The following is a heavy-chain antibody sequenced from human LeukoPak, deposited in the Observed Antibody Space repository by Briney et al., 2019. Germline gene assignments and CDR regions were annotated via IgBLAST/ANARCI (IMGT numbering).Heavy chain of an antibody. J-gene: IGHJ3*02. V-gene: IGHV3-53*01. CDR1: GFTVSSQY. Sequence: GGSLRLSCAASGFTVSSQYMTWVRQAPGKGLEWVSVIYSDDTTYYADSVKGRFTISRDNSKNTLYLQMSSLRPEDTAVYYCARGLNYHDWEFPDLFDIWGQGTMVTVSS. D-gene: IGHD3-22*01. CDR2: IYSDDTT. CDR3: ARGLNYHDWEFPDLFDI.